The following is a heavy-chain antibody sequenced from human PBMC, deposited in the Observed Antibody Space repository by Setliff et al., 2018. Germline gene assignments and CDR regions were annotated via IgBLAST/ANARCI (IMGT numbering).Heavy chain of an antibody. J-gene: IGHJ5*02. CDR1: GGFTSSFY. D-gene: IGHD3-16*01. V-gene: IGHV4-59*01. CDR2: VDHSGST. Sequence: SETLSLTCTISGGFTSSFYWSWIRQAPGKGLAWIGYVDHSGSTKYNPSLKSRVTLSIDTSKTQVSLTLTSVTAADTAVYYCARDYQGGWFDPWGPGTLVTVSS. CDR3: ARDYQGGWFDP.